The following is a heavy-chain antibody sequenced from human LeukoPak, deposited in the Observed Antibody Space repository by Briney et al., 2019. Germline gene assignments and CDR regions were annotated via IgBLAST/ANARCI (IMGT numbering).Heavy chain of an antibody. CDR2: ISSSSSTI. V-gene: IGHV3-48*01. CDR1: GFTFSSYA. Sequence: GRSLRLSCAASGFTFSSYAMHWVRQAPGKGLEWVSYISSSSSTIYYADSVKGRFTISRDNAKNSLYLQMNSLRAEDTAVYYCAREGIGSSSRLDYWGQGTLVTVSS. CDR3: AREGIGSSSRLDY. J-gene: IGHJ4*02. D-gene: IGHD6-6*01.